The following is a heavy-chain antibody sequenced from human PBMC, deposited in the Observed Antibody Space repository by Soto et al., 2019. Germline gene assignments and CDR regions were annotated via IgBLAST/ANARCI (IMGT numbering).Heavy chain of an antibody. CDR1: GYSFTSLD. CDR3: GRCVTAGVDY. Sequence: QVQLVQSGAEVREPGASVKVSCKASGYSFTSLDINWGRQTTGQGLEWMGWMQPSSGRTGYAQKFEGRVTMTWDTSINTAYIELSSLTSDDTAFSYCGRCVTAGVDYWGQVTLVTASS. D-gene: IGHD1-26*01. CDR2: MQPSSGRT. J-gene: IGHJ4*02. V-gene: IGHV1-8*01.